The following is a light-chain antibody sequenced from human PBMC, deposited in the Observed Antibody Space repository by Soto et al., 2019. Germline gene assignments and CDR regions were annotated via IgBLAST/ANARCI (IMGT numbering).Light chain of an antibody. J-gene: IGKJ4*01. CDR1: QSVGSD. CDR3: QQYNSWPLT. Sequence: EIVMTQSPATLSVSPGERATLSCMASQSVGSDLAWYQQKPGQAPRLVIYDIFTRATGVTTRISGSGSGTEFTLTISSLQSEDFAVYYCQQYNSWPLTVGGGTKVEIK. V-gene: IGKV3D-15*01. CDR2: DIF.